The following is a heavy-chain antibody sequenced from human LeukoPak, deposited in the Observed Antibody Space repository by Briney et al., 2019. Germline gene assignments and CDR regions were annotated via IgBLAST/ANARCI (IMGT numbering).Heavy chain of an antibody. Sequence: PSETLSLTCTVSGGSISSYYLSWIRQPPGKGLEWICYIYYSGSTNYNPSLQRRVTISVDTSTNQFSLKLSSVTAADTAVYYCARDMWPWLELNNNAFDIWGQGTMVTVSS. D-gene: IGHD1-7*01. CDR1: GGSISSYY. V-gene: IGHV4-59*01. CDR3: ARDMWPWLELNNNAFDI. CDR2: IYYSGST. J-gene: IGHJ3*02.